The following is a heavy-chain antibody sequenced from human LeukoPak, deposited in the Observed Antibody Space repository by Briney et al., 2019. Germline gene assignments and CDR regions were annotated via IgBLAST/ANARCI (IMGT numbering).Heavy chain of an antibody. CDR2: INPNSGGT. J-gene: IGHJ6*02. CDR1: GYTFTGYY. CDR3: ARDRKAPNCYYGMDV. Sequence: ASVKVSCKASGYTFTGYYMHWVRQAPGQGLEWMGWINPNSGGTNYAQKFQGRVTMTRDTSISTAYMELSRLRSDDTAVYYCARDRKAPNCYYGMDVWGQGTTVTVSS. V-gene: IGHV1-2*02.